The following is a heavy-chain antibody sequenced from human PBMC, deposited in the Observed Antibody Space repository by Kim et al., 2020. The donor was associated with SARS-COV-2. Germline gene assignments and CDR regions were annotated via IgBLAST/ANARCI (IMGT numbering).Heavy chain of an antibody. J-gene: IGHJ4*02. Sequence: ASVKVSCKASGYTFTSYYMHWVRQAPGQGLEWMGIINPSGGSTSYAQKFQGRVTMTRDTSPSTVYMELSSLRSEDTAVYYCARVPTQLGYCSGGSCYSDYWGQGTLVTVSS. CDR3: ARVPTQLGYCSGGSCYSDY. D-gene: IGHD2-15*01. CDR1: GYTFTSYY. V-gene: IGHV1-46*01. CDR2: INPSGGST.